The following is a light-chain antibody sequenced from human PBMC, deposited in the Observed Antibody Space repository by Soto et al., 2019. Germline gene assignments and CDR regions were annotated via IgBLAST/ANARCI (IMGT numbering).Light chain of an antibody. CDR3: QQYYSTPSWT. CDR1: QSVLYSSNSKNY. CDR2: WAS. Sequence: DIVMTQSPDSLAVSLGERATINCKSSQSVLYSSNSKNYLAWYQQKPGQPPKLLIYWASTRESGVPDRFSGSGSGTDFTLTISSLQAEDVAVYYCQQYYSTPSWTFGQGTKV. V-gene: IGKV4-1*01. J-gene: IGKJ1*01.